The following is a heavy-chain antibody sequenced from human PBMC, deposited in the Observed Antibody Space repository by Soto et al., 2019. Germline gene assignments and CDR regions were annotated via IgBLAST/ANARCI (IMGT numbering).Heavy chain of an antibody. CDR1: GGSISSYY. CDR3: ARGLMFGEFPVYYYYMDV. V-gene: IGHV4-59*01. CDR2: IYYSGST. Sequence: SETLSLTCTVSGGSISSYYWSWIRQPPGKGLEWIGYIYYSGSTNYNPSLKSRVTISVDTSKNQFSLKLSSVTAADTAVYYCARGLMFGEFPVYYYYMDVWGKGTTVTVSS. D-gene: IGHD3-10*02. J-gene: IGHJ6*03.